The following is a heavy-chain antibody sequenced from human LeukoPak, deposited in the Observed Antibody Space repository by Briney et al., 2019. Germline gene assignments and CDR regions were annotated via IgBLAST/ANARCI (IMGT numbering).Heavy chain of an antibody. V-gene: IGHV4-34*01. J-gene: IGHJ4*02. CDR2: INHSGST. D-gene: IGHD3-22*01. Sequence: PSETLSLTCAVYGGSFSGYYWSWIRQPPGKGLEWIGEINHSGSTNYNPSLKSRVTISVDTSKNQSSLKLSSVTAADTAVYYCARGLGYYDSSGYYYWGQGTLVTVSS. CDR1: GGSFSGYY. CDR3: ARGLGYYDSSGYYY.